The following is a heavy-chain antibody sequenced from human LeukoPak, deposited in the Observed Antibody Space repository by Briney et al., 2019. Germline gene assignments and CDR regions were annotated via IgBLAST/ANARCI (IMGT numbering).Heavy chain of an antibody. D-gene: IGHD4-17*01. CDR1: VYTFTGYY. Sequence: ASVKVSCKASVYTFTGYYIHWVRQAPGQGLEWMGWINPNSGGTKTAQKFQGRVTMTRDTPISTAYMELSRLGSDDTAVYYCARDSETTVTPGWFDPWGEGALVTVSS. V-gene: IGHV1-2*02. CDR2: INPNSGGT. J-gene: IGHJ5*02. CDR3: ARDSETTVTPGWFDP.